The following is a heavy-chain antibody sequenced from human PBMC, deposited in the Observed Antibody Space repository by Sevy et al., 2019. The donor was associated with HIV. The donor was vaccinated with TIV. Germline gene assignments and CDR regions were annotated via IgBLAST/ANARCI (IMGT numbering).Heavy chain of an antibody. J-gene: IGHJ4*02. CDR1: GFTFSSYS. CDR2: ISSSSSTI. Sequence: GGSLRLSCAASGFTFSSYSMNWVRQAPGKGLEWVSYISSSSSTIYYADTVKGRFTITRDNAKNSLYLQMNSLRDEDTAGYYCAGARDYLDYWGQGTLVTVSS. CDR3: AGARDYLDY. V-gene: IGHV3-48*02.